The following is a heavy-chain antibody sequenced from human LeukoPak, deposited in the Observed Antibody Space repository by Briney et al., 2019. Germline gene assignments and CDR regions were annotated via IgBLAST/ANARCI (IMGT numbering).Heavy chain of an antibody. D-gene: IGHD1-1*01. CDR2: IRNKAYGGTT. V-gene: IGHV3-49*04. CDR1: GFTFDDYT. J-gene: IGHJ5*02. CDR3: SKSLTTAWYGWLDP. Sequence: PGGSLRLSCIGSGFTFDDYTINWVRQAPGKGLQWVGFIRNKAYGGTTEYDASVKGRLIISRDDSKSIAFLQLNSLKTEDTGIYYCSKSLTTAWYGWLDPWGQGTLGTVSS.